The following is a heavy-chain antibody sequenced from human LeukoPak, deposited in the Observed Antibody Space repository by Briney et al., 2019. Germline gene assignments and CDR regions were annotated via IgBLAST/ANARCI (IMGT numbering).Heavy chain of an antibody. J-gene: IGHJ4*02. CDR1: GGPISSYY. Sequence: ESSETLSLTCTVSGGPISSYYWSWIRQPPGKGLEWIGYIYYSGSTNYNPSLKSRVTISVDTSKNQFSLKLSSVTAADTAVYYCARLPQFPHSSGYYSEFDYWGQGTLVTVSS. D-gene: IGHD3-22*01. CDR3: ARLPQFPHSSGYYSEFDY. V-gene: IGHV4-59*08. CDR2: IYYSGST.